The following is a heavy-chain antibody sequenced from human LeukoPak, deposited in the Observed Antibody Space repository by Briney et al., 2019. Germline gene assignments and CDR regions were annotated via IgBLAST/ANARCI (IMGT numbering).Heavy chain of an antibody. Sequence: GGSLRLSCAASGFIFENYSMNWVRQAPGKGLEWVSFIGGSGSYIDYADSVKGRFTISRDNAKNSLYLQMSSLRAEDTGVYYCARDRFNGGLYLGMYFYNGLDVWGLGTTVTVSS. J-gene: IGHJ6*02. CDR3: ARDRFNGGLYLGMYFYNGLDV. V-gene: IGHV3-21*01. D-gene: IGHD7-27*01. CDR1: GFIFENYS. CDR2: IGGSGSYI.